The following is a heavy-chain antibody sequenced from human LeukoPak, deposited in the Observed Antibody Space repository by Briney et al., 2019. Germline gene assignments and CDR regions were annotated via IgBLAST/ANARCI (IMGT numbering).Heavy chain of an antibody. D-gene: IGHD5-18*01. J-gene: IGHJ5*02. CDR3: AKDQGRYSYGWFDP. V-gene: IGHV3-66*01. Sequence: GGSLRLSCAASEFSVGSNYMTWVRQAPGKGLEWVSLIYSGGSTYYADSVKGRFTISRDNSKNTLYLQMNSLRAEDTAVYYCAKDQGRYSYGWFDPWGQGTLVTVSS. CDR1: EFSVGSNY. CDR2: IYSGGST.